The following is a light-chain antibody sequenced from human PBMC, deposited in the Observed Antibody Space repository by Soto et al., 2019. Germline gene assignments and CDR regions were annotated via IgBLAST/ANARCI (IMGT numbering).Light chain of an antibody. V-gene: IGLV2-23*02. J-gene: IGLJ2*01. CDR3: CSFAGTSPIL. CDR2: GVD. Sequence: QSVLTQPASVSGSPGQSIAISCTGTSNDIGNYNLVSWYQLHPGRAPLLIIYGVDQRPSGISSRFSASKSGDTASLTISGLQAEDEADYYCCSFAGTSPILFGGGTKVTVL. CDR1: SNDIGNYNL.